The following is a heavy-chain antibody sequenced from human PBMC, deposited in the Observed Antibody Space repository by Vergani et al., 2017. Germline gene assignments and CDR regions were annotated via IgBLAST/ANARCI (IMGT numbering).Heavy chain of an antibody. CDR1: GFTSSYYG. J-gene: IGHJ1*01. V-gene: IGHV3-30*03. CDR2: ISYDGTQK. Sequence: VQLVESGGGIVKPGGSLRLSCVASGFTSSYYGMHWVRQAPGKGLEWVAVISYDGTQKYYADSGKGRFTISRDNSKSTLYLQMNSLRTEDTAVYYCATKSCGTPGCQIGYFREWGQGTLVTVSS. CDR3: ATKSCGTPGCQIGYFRE. D-gene: IGHD1-1*01.